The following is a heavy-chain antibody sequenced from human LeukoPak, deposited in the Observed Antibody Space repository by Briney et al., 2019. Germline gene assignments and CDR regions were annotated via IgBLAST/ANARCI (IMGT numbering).Heavy chain of an antibody. V-gene: IGHV3-21*01. D-gene: IGHD3-22*01. CDR3: ARDLYICMIEHAQSFYFDY. Sequence: PGGSLRLSCAASGFTFSSYSMNWVRQAPGKGLEWVSSISSSSSYIYYADSVKGRFTISRDNAKNSLYLQMNSLRAEDTALYYFARDLYICMIEHAQSFYFDYWGRGKVTTVTS. J-gene: IGHJ4*02. CDR2: ISSSSSYI. CDR1: GFTFSSYS.